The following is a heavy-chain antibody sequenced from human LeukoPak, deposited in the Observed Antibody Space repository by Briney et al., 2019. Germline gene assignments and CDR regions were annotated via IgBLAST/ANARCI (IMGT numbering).Heavy chain of an antibody. CDR3: ARGSSGYYYY. CDR1: GFTVSSNY. Sequence: GGSLRLSCEASGFTVSSNYMSWVRQAPGKGLEWVSVIYSGGSTYYADSVKGRFTISRDNSKNTLYLQMNSLRAEDTAVYYCARGSSGYYYYWGQGTLVTVSS. J-gene: IGHJ4*02. V-gene: IGHV3-53*01. CDR2: IYSGGST. D-gene: IGHD3-22*01.